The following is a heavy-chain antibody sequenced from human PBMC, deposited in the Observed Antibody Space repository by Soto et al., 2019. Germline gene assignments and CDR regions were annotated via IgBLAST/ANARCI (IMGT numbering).Heavy chain of an antibody. CDR1: GFTFSSYW. J-gene: IGHJ2*01. Sequence: EVQLVESGGGLVQPGGSLRLSCAASGFTFSSYWMHWVRQVPGKGLVWVSRINSDGSSAFYADSVKDRFAISRDNARNTLSLHMNSLRAEDTAVYYCTKGGQSHFDLWGRGTLVTVSS. CDR2: INSDGSSA. V-gene: IGHV3-74*01. D-gene: IGHD2-15*01. CDR3: TKGGQSHFDL.